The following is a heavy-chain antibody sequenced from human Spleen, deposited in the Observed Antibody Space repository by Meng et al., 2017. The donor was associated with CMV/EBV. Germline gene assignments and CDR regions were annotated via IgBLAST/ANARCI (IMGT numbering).Heavy chain of an antibody. CDR1: GYTFTDYY. J-gene: IGHJ6*02. Sequence: ASVKVSCKASGYTFTDYYIYWVRQAPGQGLEWMGWINPNSGGTKYAQKFQGRVTMTRDTSISTAYMEVSRLTSDDTALYYCAKDRAPILEWPRSFYGVDVWGQGTTVTVSS. D-gene: IGHD3-3*01. CDR2: INPNSGGT. CDR3: AKDRAPILEWPRSFYGVDV. V-gene: IGHV1-2*02.